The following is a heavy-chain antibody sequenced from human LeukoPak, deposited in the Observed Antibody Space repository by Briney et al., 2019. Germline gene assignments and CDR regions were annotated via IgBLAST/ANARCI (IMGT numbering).Heavy chain of an antibody. J-gene: IGHJ4*02. D-gene: IGHD3-10*01. V-gene: IGHV1-8*01. CDR2: MNPHSGNT. CDR3: TRAPVPGNY. CDR1: GYTFTTYD. Sequence: GASEKVSCKASGYTFTTYDINWVRQASGQGLEWMGWMNPHSGNTGYAQKFQGRVTVTRDTSINTAYMELSSLTSDDTAVYYCTRAPVPGNYWGQGTLVTVSS.